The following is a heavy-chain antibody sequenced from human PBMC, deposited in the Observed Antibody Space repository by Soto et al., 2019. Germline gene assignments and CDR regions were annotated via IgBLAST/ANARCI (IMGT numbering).Heavy chain of an antibody. CDR3: TTGIVVVVAATPDAFDI. CDR2: IKSKTDGGTT. V-gene: IGHV3-15*07. Sequence: EVQLVESGGGLVKPGGSLRLSCAASGFTFSNAWMNWVRQAPGKGLEWVGRIKSKTDGGTTDYAAPVKGRFTMSRDDSKNTLYLQMNSLKTEDTAVYYCTTGIVVVVAATPDAFDIWGQGTMVTVSS. CDR1: GFTFSNAW. D-gene: IGHD2-15*01. J-gene: IGHJ3*02.